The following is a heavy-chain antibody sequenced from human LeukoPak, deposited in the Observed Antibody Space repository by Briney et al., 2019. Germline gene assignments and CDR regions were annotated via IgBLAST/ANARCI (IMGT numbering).Heavy chain of an antibody. V-gene: IGHV4-59*01. Sequence: SETLSLTCTVSGGSISSYYWSWIRQPPGKGLEWIGYIYYSGSTNYNPSLKSRVTISVDTSKNQFSLKLSSVTAADTAVYYCARVRLYSPSGMDVWGQGTTVTVPS. CDR1: GGSISSYY. J-gene: IGHJ6*02. CDR2: IYYSGST. D-gene: IGHD2-21*01. CDR3: ARVRLYSPSGMDV.